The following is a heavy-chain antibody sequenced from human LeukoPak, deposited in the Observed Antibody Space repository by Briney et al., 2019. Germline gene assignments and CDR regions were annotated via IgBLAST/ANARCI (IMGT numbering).Heavy chain of an antibody. Sequence: PGGCLRLSCEGSGFTFSNYWLGWVRQAPGKGLQWVASIKTDGSEKYYVDSVKGRFTISRDNAKNSLYLQMNSLRAEDTAVYYCATYSSLNRREFQYWGQGTLLTVSS. CDR3: ATYSSLNRREFQY. CDR1: GFTFSNYW. CDR2: IKTDGSEK. D-gene: IGHD3-22*01. J-gene: IGHJ1*01. V-gene: IGHV3-7*01.